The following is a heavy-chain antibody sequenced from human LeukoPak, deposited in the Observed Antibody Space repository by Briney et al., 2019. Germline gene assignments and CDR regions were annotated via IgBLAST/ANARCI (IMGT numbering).Heavy chain of an antibody. V-gene: IGHV3-9*01. CDR2: ISWNSGSI. CDR3: AKDLRMVPYYGMDV. CDR1: GFTFDDYA. Sequence: GGSLRLSCAASGFTFDDYAMHWVRQAPGKGLEWVSGISWNSGSIGYADSVKGRFTISRDNAKNSLYLQMNSLRAEDTALYYCAKDLRMVPYYGMDVWGQGTTVTVSS. J-gene: IGHJ6*02. D-gene: IGHD3-10*01.